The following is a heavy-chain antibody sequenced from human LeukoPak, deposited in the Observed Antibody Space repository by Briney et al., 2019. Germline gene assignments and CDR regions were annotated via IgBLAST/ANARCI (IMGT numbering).Heavy chain of an antibody. CDR2: IIPIFGTA. V-gene: IGHV1-69*05. J-gene: IGHJ4*02. CDR3: ARNYYGSGSYYTGFFDY. D-gene: IGHD3-10*01. Sequence: GASVKVSCKASGGTFSSYAISWVRQAPGQGLEWMGRIIPIFGTANYAQKFQGRVTSTTDESTSTAYKELSSLRSEDTAVNYCARNYYGSGSYYTGFFDYWGQGTLVTVSS. CDR1: GGTFSSYA.